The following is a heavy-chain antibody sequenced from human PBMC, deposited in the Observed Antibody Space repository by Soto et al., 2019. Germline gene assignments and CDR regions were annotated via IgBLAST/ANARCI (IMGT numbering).Heavy chain of an antibody. CDR1: CGLFNTYA. CDR2: ISPLFITT. J-gene: IGHJ4*02. D-gene: IGHD6-13*01. Sequence: QVHLVQSGAEVKEPGSSVKVSCKATCGLFNTYAFNWVRQSPGQGLEWMVRISPLFITTNYAQKFQGRVTIGADELRNIVDLEVSTLESEDTAMYSCAASPSVAAAGYFKFWGQGTLVNVSP. CDR3: AASPSVAAAGYFKF. V-gene: IGHV1-69*19.